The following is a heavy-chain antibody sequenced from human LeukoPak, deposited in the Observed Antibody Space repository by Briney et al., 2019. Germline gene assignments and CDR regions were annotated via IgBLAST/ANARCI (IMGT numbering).Heavy chain of an antibody. D-gene: IGHD2-2*01. CDR3: ARAIVVVPAATTRNWFDP. CDR1: GGSISSSSYY. Sequence: SETLSLTCTVSGGSISSSSYYWGWIRQPPGKGLEWIGSIYYSGSTYYNPSLKSRVTISVDTSKNQFSLKLSSVTAADTAVYYCARAIVVVPAATTRNWFDPWGQGTLVTVSS. J-gene: IGHJ5*02. CDR2: IYYSGST. V-gene: IGHV4-39*07.